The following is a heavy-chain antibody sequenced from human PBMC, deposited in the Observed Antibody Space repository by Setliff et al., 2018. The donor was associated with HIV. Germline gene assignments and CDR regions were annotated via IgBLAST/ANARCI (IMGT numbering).Heavy chain of an antibody. D-gene: IGHD3-3*01. CDR2: ISSSSSYI. V-gene: IGHV3-21*01. Sequence: GGSLRLSCATSGFSFSSYSMNWVRQAPGKGLEWVSSISSSSSYIYHADSVKGRFTISRDNAKNSLYLQMNSLGAEDTAVYYCARAPYYNFWSGYSGQGYMDVWGKGTTVTVSS. CDR3: ARAPYYNFWSGYSGQGYMDV. CDR1: GFSFSSYS. J-gene: IGHJ6*03.